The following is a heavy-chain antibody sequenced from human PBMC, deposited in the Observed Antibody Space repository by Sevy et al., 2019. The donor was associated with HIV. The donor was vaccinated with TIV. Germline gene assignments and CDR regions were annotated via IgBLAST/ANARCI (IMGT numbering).Heavy chain of an antibody. Sequence: GGSLRLSCAASGFTFFSHVMSWVRQAPGKGLEWVSGLGGSGGTTYYADSVKGRFRISRDNSKNKLYLQMSSLRIEDTAVYYCGTGKTDSSISWVFDVWGQGTMVTVSS. V-gene: IGHV3-23*01. CDR1: GFTFFSHV. CDR2: LGGSGGTT. CDR3: GTGKTDSSISWVFDV. D-gene: IGHD6-13*01. J-gene: IGHJ3*01.